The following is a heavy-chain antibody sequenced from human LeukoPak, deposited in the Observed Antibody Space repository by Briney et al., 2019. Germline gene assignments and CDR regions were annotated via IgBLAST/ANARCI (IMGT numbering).Heavy chain of an antibody. J-gene: IGHJ4*02. D-gene: IGHD3-22*01. V-gene: IGHV3-23*01. Sequence: PGGSLRLSCAASGFTFSSYAMSWVRQTPGKGLEWVSAISGSGGSTYYADSVKGRFTISRDNAKNSLYLQMNSLRAEDTAVYYCARGAYYYEDWGQGTLVTVSS. CDR2: ISGSGGST. CDR3: ARGAYYYED. CDR1: GFTFSSYA.